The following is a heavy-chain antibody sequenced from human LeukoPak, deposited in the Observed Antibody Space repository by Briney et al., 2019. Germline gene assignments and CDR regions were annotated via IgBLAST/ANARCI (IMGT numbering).Heavy chain of an antibody. CDR1: GFTFSSDS. D-gene: IGHD1-14*01. CDR3: ARAKYGDHPTES. J-gene: IGHJ5*02. Sequence: RAGWSVRLSCSASGFTFSSDSMSWVRQAPGKELEWVSYISSSSSTIYYADSVKGRFTISRDNAKNSLYLQMNSLRAADTALYYCARAKYGDHPTESWGQGTPVPVSP. CDR2: ISSSSSTI. V-gene: IGHV3-48*04.